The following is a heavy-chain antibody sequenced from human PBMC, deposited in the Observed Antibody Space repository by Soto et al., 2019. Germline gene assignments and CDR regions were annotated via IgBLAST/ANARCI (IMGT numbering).Heavy chain of an antibody. V-gene: IGHV3-21*01. CDR2: ISSSSSYI. D-gene: IGHD2-15*01. CDR1: GFTFSSYS. Sequence: EVQLVESGGGLVKPRGSLRLSCAASGFTFSSYSMNWVRQAPGKGLEWVSSISSSSSYIYYADSVKGRFTISRDNAKNSLYLQMNSLRAEDTAVYYCASSMGYCSGGSCYPPRNYWGQGTLVTVSS. CDR3: ASSMGYCSGGSCYPPRNY. J-gene: IGHJ4*02.